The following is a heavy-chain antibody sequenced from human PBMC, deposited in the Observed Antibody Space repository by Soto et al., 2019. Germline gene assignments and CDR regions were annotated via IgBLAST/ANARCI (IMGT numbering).Heavy chain of an antibody. D-gene: IGHD2-8*01. V-gene: IGHV3-48*03. CDR2: ISRSGRTI. J-gene: IGHJ6*02. CDR1: GFTFSSYE. CDR3: SRDQKAGSVCTKYDGMDV. Sequence: GSLRLSCATSGFTFSSYEMNWVRQASGKGLEWVSYISRSGRTIYYANGVKVQFNITGDNAYMSLYLQMDSKRAEDTAVYDCSRDQKAGSVCTKYDGMDVWRQRTKVTV.